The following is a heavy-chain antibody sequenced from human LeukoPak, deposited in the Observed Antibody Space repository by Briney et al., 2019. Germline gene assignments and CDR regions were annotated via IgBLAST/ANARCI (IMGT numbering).Heavy chain of an antibody. V-gene: IGHV3-9*01. J-gene: IGHJ4*02. CDR2: IGWNSGSV. Sequence: GGSVTLSCAASGFTFNDYSMHWVRQAPGDWRESVLGIGWNSGSVGYADAVKGRFTISRDNAKNSLYLQMNSLRAEDTALYYCEKGVAAVAGNLPFDYWGQGTLVTVSS. CDR3: EKGVAAVAGNLPFDY. CDR1: GFTFNDYS. D-gene: IGHD6-19*01.